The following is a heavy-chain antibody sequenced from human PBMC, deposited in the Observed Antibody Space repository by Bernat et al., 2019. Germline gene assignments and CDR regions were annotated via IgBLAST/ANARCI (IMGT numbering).Heavy chain of an antibody. CDR1: GFTFSSYS. D-gene: IGHD4-23*01. J-gene: IGHJ4*02. CDR3: ARDYGGYYFDY. V-gene: IGHV3-21*05. CDR2: ISSSSSYI. Sequence: EVQLVESGGGLVKPGGSLRLSCAASGFTFSSYSMNWVRQAPGKGREWVSYISSSSSYIYYEDSVKGGFTISRDNAKNSLYLQMNSLRAEDTAVYYCARDYGGYYFDYWGQGTLVTVSS.